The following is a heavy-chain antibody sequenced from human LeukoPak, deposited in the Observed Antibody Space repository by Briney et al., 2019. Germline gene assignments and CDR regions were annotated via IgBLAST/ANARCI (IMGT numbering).Heavy chain of an antibody. CDR2: IYYSGST. CDR3: ASLDSGWFDY. Sequence: PSETLSLTCAVYGGSFSGYYWSWIRQPPGKGLEWIGYIYYSGSTNYNPSLKSRVTISVDTSKNQFSLKLSSVTAADTAVYYCASLDSGWFDYWGQGTLVTVSS. CDR1: GGSFSGYY. J-gene: IGHJ4*02. V-gene: IGHV4-59*01. D-gene: IGHD5-12*01.